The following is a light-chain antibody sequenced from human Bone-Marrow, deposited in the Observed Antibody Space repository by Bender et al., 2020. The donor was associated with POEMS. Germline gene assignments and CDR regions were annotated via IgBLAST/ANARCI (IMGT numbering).Light chain of an antibody. Sequence: QSVLTQPPSASGTPGQSVTISCSGTSSTFGNNAANWYQHVPGTAPKLLIYSNNQRPSGVPDRFSASTSGTSASLAISGLHSDDEAEYYCSSWDDSLNGWVFGGGTKLTVL. CDR3: SSWDDSLNGWV. V-gene: IGLV1-44*01. J-gene: IGLJ3*02. CDR2: SNN. CDR1: SSTFGNNA.